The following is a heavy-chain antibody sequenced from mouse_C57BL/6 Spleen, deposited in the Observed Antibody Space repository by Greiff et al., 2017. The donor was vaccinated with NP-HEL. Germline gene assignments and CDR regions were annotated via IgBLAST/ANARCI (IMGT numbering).Heavy chain of an antibody. V-gene: IGHV1-18*01. J-gene: IGHJ3*01. CDR3: ATQSIYDGYD. Sequence: EVKLQQSGPELVKPGASVKIPCKASGYTFTDYNMDWVKQSHGKSLEWIGDINPNNGDTNYNGKFKGKATLTADKSSSTAYMQLSSLTSEDSAVYFCATQSIYDGYDWGQGTLVNVSA. CDR1: GYTFTDYN. CDR2: INPNNGDT. D-gene: IGHD2-3*01.